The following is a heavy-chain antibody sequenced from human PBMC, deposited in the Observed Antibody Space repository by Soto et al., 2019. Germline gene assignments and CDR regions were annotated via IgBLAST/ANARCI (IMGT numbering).Heavy chain of an antibody. D-gene: IGHD6-6*01. CDR2: ISAYNGNT. J-gene: IGHJ5*02. Sequence: ASVKVSCKASGYTFTSYGISWVRQAPGQGLEWMGWISAYNGNTNYAQKLQGRVTMTTDTSTSTAYMELRSLRSDDTAVYYCARGTKLVARPNRSFDPWGQGTLVTVSS. CDR3: ARGTKLVARPNRSFDP. CDR1: GYTFTSYG. V-gene: IGHV1-18*04.